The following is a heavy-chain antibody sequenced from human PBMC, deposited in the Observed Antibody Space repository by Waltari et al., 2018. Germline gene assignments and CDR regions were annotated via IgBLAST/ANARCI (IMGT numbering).Heavy chain of an antibody. CDR1: GGSFSGYY. V-gene: IGHV4-34*01. J-gene: IGHJ4*02. Sequence: QVQLQQWGAGLLKPSETLSLTCAVYGGSFSGYYWSWIRPPPGKGLEWIGEINHSGSTNYNPSLKSRVTISVDTSKNQFSLKLSSVTAADTAVYYCARKGKGVVVADSHFDYWGQGTLVTVSS. CDR3: ARKGKGVVVADSHFDY. CDR2: INHSGST. D-gene: IGHD2-15*01.